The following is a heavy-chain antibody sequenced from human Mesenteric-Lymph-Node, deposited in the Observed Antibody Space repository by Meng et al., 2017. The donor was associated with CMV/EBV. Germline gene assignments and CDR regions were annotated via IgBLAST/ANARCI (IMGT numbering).Heavy chain of an antibody. CDR1: GVSISSYS. Sequence: SGTPSLTCTVSGVSISSYSWGWIRQPPGKGLEWIGSIYYSGSTYYNPSLKSRVTISVDTSKNQFSLKLSSVTAADTAVYYCANTYDDGMDVRGQGTTVTVSS. J-gene: IGHJ6*02. CDR2: IYYSGST. V-gene: IGHV4-39*05. CDR3: ANTYDDGMDV.